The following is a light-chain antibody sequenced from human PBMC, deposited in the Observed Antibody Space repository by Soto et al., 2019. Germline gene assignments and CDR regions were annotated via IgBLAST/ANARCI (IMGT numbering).Light chain of an antibody. CDR1: QSISSW. V-gene: IGKV1-5*01. CDR2: DAS. J-gene: IGKJ1*01. Sequence: DIQMTQSPSTLSASVGDRVTITCRASQSISSWLAWYQQKPGKAPKLLIYDASSLESGVTSRFSGSGSGTECTLTISSLQPDDFATYYRQQYNSFWTFGQGTKVDIK. CDR3: QQYNSFWT.